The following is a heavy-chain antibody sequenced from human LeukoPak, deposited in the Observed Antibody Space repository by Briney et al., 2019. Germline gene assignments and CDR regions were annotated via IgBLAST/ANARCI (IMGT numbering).Heavy chain of an antibody. CDR1: EFSVGSNY. Sequence: GGSLRLSCAASEFSVGSNYMTWVRQAPGKGLEWVSLIYSGGSTYYADSVKGRFTISRDNSKNTLYLQMNSLRAEDTAVYYCARVRFLRSYSDYWGQGTLVTVSS. CDR2: IYSGGST. D-gene: IGHD1-14*01. V-gene: IGHV3-66*01. J-gene: IGHJ4*02. CDR3: ARVRFLRSYSDY.